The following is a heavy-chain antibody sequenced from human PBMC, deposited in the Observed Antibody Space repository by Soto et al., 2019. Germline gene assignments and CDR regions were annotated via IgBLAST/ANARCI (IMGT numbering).Heavy chain of an antibody. CDR1: GGSISSSSYY. Sequence: ASETLSLTCTVSGGSISSSSYYWGWIRQPPGKGLEWIGSIYYSGSTYYNPSLKSRVTISVDTSKNQFSLKLSSVTAADTAVYYCARHLDSSGYYFDYWGQGTLVTV. V-gene: IGHV4-39*01. CDR2: IYYSGST. D-gene: IGHD3-22*01. J-gene: IGHJ4*02. CDR3: ARHLDSSGYYFDY.